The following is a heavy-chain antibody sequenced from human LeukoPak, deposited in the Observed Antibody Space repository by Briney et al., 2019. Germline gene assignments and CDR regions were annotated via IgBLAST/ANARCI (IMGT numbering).Heavy chain of an antibody. D-gene: IGHD5-18*01. Sequence: AGGSLRLSCAASGFTFRSYEMNWVRQAPGKGLEWVSYISSSGSTTYYADSVKGRFTISRDNSKNTLYLQMNSLRAEDTAVYYCANDLGWIQLNLGRGQGTLVTVSS. CDR3: ANDLGWIQLNLG. J-gene: IGHJ4*02. V-gene: IGHV3-48*03. CDR2: ISSSGSTT. CDR1: GFTFRSYE.